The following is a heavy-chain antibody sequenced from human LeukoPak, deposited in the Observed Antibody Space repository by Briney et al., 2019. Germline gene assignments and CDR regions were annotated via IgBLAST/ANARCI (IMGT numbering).Heavy chain of an antibody. CDR1: GGSISSYH. CDR2: ISYSGST. J-gene: IGHJ4*02. V-gene: IGHV4-59*01. D-gene: IGHD3-10*01. CDR3: ARGKITMVRGVTAGGSDY. Sequence: PSETLPLTCTVSGGSISSYHWSWIRQPPGKGLEWIGYISYSGSTNYNPSLKSRVTISIDTSKNQFSLKLNSVTAADTAVYYCARGKITMVRGVTAGGSDYWGQGTLVTVSS.